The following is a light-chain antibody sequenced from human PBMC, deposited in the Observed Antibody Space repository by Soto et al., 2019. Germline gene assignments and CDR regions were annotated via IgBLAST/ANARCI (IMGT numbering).Light chain of an antibody. J-gene: IGKJ1*01. CDR1: QSVNIK. CDR3: LQYHCWPRT. CDR2: GAS. V-gene: IGKV3-15*01. Sequence: EIVMTQSPATLSVSPGERGTLSCRASQSVNIKLAWYQQKPGQAPRLLIYGASARATGIPARFSGSGSGTAFTLTISSLQSGDFAVYYCLQYHCWPRTFCQGTQVEI.